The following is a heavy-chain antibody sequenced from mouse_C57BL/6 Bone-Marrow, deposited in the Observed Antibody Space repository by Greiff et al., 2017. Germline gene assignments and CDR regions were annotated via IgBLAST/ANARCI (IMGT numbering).Heavy chain of an antibody. Sequence: VQLQQPGAELVKPGASVKLSCKASGYTFTSYWMQWVKQRPGQGLEWIGEIDPSDSYTNYNQKFKGKATLTVDTSSSTAYMQLSSLTSEDSAVYYCAREDDYGGAWFAYWGQGTLVTVSA. D-gene: IGHD2-4*01. CDR1: GYTFTSYW. J-gene: IGHJ3*01. V-gene: IGHV1-50*01. CDR3: AREDDYGGAWFAY. CDR2: IDPSDSYT.